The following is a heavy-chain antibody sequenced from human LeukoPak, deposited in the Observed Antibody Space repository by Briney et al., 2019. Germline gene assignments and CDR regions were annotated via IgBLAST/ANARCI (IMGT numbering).Heavy chain of an antibody. J-gene: IGHJ4*02. Sequence: PSETLSLTCTVSGGSISSYYWSWIRQPPGKGLEWIGYIYYSGSTNYNPSLKSRVTISVDTSKNQFSLKLSSVTAADTAVYYCAGNTRWLSFDYWGQGTLVTVSS. CDR3: AGNTRWLSFDY. D-gene: IGHD3-22*01. CDR2: IYYSGST. CDR1: GGSISSYY. V-gene: IGHV4-59*01.